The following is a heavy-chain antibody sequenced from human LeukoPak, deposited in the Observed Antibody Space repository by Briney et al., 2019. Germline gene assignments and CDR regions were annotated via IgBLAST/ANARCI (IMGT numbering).Heavy chain of an antibody. CDR1: GFTFSSYA. CDR2: ISGSGAGT. J-gene: IGHJ2*01. D-gene: IGHD7-27*01. Sequence: GGTLRLSCAASGFTFSSYAMTWVRQAPGKGLEWVSHISGSGAGTYYADSVKGRFTISRDNSKNTLYLQMNSLRAEDTAVYYCARTNWGPTPWMWWYFDLWGRGTLVTVSS. V-gene: IGHV3-23*01. CDR3: ARTNWGPTPWMWWYFDL.